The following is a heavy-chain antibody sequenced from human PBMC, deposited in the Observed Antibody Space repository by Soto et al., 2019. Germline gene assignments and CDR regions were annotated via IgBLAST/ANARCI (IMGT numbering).Heavy chain of an antibody. V-gene: IGHV3-48*03. D-gene: IGHD6-13*01. Sequence: EVQLVESGGGLVQPGGSLRLSCAVSGFTFSNYEMNWVRQAPGKGLEWVSYISSSGSTIYYADSVKGRFTISRDNAKNSLYLQMNSLRAEDTAVYYCARGRAAAFDYWGQGTLVTVSS. CDR3: ARGRAAAFDY. J-gene: IGHJ4*02. CDR1: GFTFSNYE. CDR2: ISSSGSTI.